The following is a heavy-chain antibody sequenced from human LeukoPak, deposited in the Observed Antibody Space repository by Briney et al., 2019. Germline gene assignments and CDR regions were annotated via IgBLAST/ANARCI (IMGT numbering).Heavy chain of an antibody. V-gene: IGHV4-34*01. J-gene: IGHJ4*02. CDR2: INHSGST. D-gene: IGHD6-6*01. CDR3: ARSSIAAPTGPPAY. Sequence: SETPSLTCAVYGGSFSGYYWSWIRQPPGKGLEWIGEINHSGSTNYNPSLKSRVTISVDTSKNQFSLKLSSVTAADTAVYYCARSSIAAPTGPPAYWGQGTLVTVSS. CDR1: GGSFSGYY.